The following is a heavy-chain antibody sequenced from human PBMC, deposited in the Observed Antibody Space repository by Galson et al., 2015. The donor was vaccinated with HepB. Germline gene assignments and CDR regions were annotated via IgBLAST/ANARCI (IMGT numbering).Heavy chain of an antibody. J-gene: IGHJ4*02. Sequence: TLSLTCTVSGGSVSSGSYYCSWIRQPAGRGLDWIGRINLSGSISYNPSLKSRVTILLDTSKHQFSLKLSSVTAADTAVYYCAREVRYSGVFDFWGQGTLVTVSS. CDR1: GGSVSSGSYY. CDR3: AREVRYSGVFDF. D-gene: IGHD1-26*01. V-gene: IGHV4-61*02. CDR2: INLSGSI.